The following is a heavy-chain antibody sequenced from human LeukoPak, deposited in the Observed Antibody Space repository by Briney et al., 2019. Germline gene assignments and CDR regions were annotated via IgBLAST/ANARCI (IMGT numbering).Heavy chain of an antibody. J-gene: IGHJ4*02. CDR3: ARGNREGFWAPFTD. CDR2: IIPIFGTA. Sequence: ASVKVSCKASGGTFSSYAISGVRQAPGQGLEWMGGIIPIFGTANYAQKFQGRVTITADESTSTAYMELSSPRSEDTAVYYCARGNREGFWAPFTDWGQGTLVTVSS. V-gene: IGHV1-69*13. D-gene: IGHD3-3*01. CDR1: GGTFSSYA.